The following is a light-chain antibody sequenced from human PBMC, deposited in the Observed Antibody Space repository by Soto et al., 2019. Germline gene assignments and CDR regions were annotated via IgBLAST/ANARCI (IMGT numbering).Light chain of an antibody. CDR3: QQYNNWSRT. CDR1: QSVSSN. J-gene: IGKJ1*01. CDR2: GAS. Sequence: EIVMTQSPATLSVSPGERATLSCRASQSVSSNLAWYQQKPGQAPRLLIYGASTRATGIPARFSGSGSRTEFTLTISSLQSGDFAVYYCQQYNNWSRTFGQGTKVEIK. V-gene: IGKV3-15*01.